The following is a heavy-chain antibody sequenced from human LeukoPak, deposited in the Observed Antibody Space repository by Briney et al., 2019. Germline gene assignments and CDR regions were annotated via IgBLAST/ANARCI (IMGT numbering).Heavy chain of an antibody. CDR3: AKDRRGGYSYGFIDY. V-gene: IGHV3-21*04. Sequence: GGSLRLSCAASGFTFSSYSMNWVRQAPGKGLEWVSSISSSSSYIYYADSVKGRFTISRDNSKNSLYLQMNSLRDADTALYYCAKDRRGGYSYGFIDYWGQGTLVTVSS. D-gene: IGHD5-18*01. CDR2: ISSSSSYI. CDR1: GFTFSSYS. J-gene: IGHJ4*02.